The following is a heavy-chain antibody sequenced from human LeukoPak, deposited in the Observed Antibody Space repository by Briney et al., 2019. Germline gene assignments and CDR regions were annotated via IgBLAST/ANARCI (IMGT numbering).Heavy chain of an antibody. D-gene: IGHD2-15*01. J-gene: IGHJ1*01. Sequence: GESLRISCKGSGYSFTSHWISWVSQMPGKGLEWMGRIDPSDSYTNYSPSFQGHVTISADKSISTAYLQWSSLKASDTAMYYCASDGVVVSATPYFQHWGQGTLVTVSS. CDR3: ASDGVVVSATPYFQH. CDR1: GYSFTSHW. V-gene: IGHV5-10-1*01. CDR2: IDPSDSYT.